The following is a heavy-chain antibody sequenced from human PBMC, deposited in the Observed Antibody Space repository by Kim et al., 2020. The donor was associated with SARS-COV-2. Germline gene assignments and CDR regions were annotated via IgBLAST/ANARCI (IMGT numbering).Heavy chain of an antibody. Sequence: LSLTCAASGFTFSDYYLTWIRQAPGKGLEWLSYISATTNYAIYADSVKGRFTISRDNAKNSLYLQMNSLRAEDTAVYYCARVTYGAASHYYFDYWGQGTLVTVSS. V-gene: IGHV3-11*05. D-gene: IGHD3-10*01. CDR3: ARVTYGAASHYYFDY. CDR1: GFTFSDYY. CDR2: ISATTNYA. J-gene: IGHJ4*02.